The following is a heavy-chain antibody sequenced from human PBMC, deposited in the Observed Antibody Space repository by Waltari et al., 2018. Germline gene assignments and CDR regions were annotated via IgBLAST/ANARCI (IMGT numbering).Heavy chain of an antibody. J-gene: IGHJ4*02. D-gene: IGHD3-3*01. CDR1: GGSISSYY. CDR3: ARELRAYYDFWSGYYKPPWYFDY. CDR2: IYTSGST. V-gene: IGHV4-4*07. Sequence: QVQLQESGPGLVKPSETLSLTCTVSGGSISSYYWSWIRPPAGKGRAWIGRIYTSGSTNYNPSLKSRVTMSVDTSKNQFSLKLSSVTAADTAVYYCARELRAYYDFWSGYYKPPWYFDYWGQGTLVTVSS.